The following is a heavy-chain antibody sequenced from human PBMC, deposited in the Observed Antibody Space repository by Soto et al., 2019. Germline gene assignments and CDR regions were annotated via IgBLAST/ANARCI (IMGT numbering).Heavy chain of an antibody. D-gene: IGHD2-15*01. CDR1: GYSFTSYW. J-gene: IGHJ6*02. V-gene: IGHV5-10-1*01. Sequence: GESLKISCKGPGYSFTSYWISWVRQMPGKGLEWMGRIDPSDSYTNYSPSFQGHVTISADKSISTAYLQWSSLKASDTAMYYCARRVVVAATHYGMDVWGQGTTVTVSS. CDR2: IDPSDSYT. CDR3: ARRVVVAATHYGMDV.